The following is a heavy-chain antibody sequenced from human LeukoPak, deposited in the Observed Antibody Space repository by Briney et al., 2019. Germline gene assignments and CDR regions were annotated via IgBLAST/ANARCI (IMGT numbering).Heavy chain of an antibody. CDR1: GGSISSSSYY. V-gene: IGHV4-39*01. J-gene: IGHJ5*02. CDR2: IYYSGST. CDR3: ARSLLWFGEYPNWYDP. D-gene: IGHD3-10*01. Sequence: SETLSLTCTVSGGSISSSSYYWGWIRLPPGKGLEWIGNIYYSGSTYYNPSLKSRVTISVDTSKNQFSLKLSSVTAADTAVYYCARSLLWFGEYPNWYDPWGQGTLVTVSS.